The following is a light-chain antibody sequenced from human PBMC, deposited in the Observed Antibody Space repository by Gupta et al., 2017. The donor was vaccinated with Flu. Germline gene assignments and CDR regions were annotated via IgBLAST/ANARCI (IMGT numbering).Light chain of an antibody. Sequence: IVLTQSPATLSLSPGDRATVSCRASQSVGSALAWHQQRPGQPPRLLIFDTSNRATGIPDRFSGSGSGTDFTLTSSSREPEDFAVYYWQQRSNWLTFGQGTRLEIK. CDR1: QSVGSA. J-gene: IGKJ5*01. V-gene: IGKV3-11*01. CDR2: DTS. CDR3: QQRSNWLT.